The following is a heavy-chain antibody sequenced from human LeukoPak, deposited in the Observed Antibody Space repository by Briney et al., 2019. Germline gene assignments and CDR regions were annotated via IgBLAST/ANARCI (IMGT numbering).Heavy chain of an antibody. CDR2: IYYSGST. Sequence: SQTLSLTCTVSGGSISSGDYYWSWIRQPPGKGLEWIGYIYYSGSTYYNPSLKSRVTISVDTSKNQFSLKLSSVTAADTAVYYCARGKVVPAAPVSYDFDYWGQGTLVTVSS. J-gene: IGHJ4*02. CDR3: ARGKVVPAAPVSYDFDY. CDR1: GGSISSGDYY. V-gene: IGHV4-30-4*08. D-gene: IGHD2-2*01.